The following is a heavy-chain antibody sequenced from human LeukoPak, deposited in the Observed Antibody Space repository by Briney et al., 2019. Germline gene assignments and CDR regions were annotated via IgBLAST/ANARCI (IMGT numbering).Heavy chain of an antibody. D-gene: IGHD2/OR15-2a*01. Sequence: SETLSLTCAVYGGSFSGYYWSWIRRPPGKGLERIGKINHSGSTNYNPSLKSRVTISVDTSKNQFSLKLSSVTAADTAVYYCARHCKGACGYYYYYYMDVWGKGTTVTISS. V-gene: IGHV4-34*01. J-gene: IGHJ6*03. CDR2: INHSGST. CDR1: GGSFSGYY. CDR3: ARHCKGACGYYYYYYMDV.